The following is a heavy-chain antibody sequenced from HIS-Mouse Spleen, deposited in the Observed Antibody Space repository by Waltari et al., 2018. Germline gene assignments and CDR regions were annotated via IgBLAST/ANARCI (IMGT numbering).Heavy chain of an antibody. D-gene: IGHD6-13*01. CDR2: IYYSGST. V-gene: IGHV4-39*07. J-gene: IGHJ2*01. CDR1: GCSISSSSYY. CDR3: AREIPYSSSWYDWYFDL. Sequence: QLQLQESGPGLVKPSETLSLTCTVSGCSISSSSYYWGWIRQPPGKGLEWIGSIYYSGSTYYNPSLKRRVTISVDTSKNQFSLKLSSVTAADTAVYYCAREIPYSSSWYDWYFDLWGRGTLVTVSS.